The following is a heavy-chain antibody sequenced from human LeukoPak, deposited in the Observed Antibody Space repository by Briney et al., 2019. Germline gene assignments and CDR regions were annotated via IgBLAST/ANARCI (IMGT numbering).Heavy chain of an antibody. CDR3: ATRVGATPKFSRVTRDAFDI. J-gene: IGHJ3*02. D-gene: IGHD1-26*01. CDR1: GGSISSYY. Sequence: KASETLSLTCTVSGGSISSYYWSWIRQPPGKGLEWIGYIYYSGSTNYNPSLKSRVTISVDTSKNQFSLKLSSVTAADTAVYYCATRVGATPKFSRVTRDAFDIWGQGTMVTVSS. CDR2: IYYSGST. V-gene: IGHV4-59*08.